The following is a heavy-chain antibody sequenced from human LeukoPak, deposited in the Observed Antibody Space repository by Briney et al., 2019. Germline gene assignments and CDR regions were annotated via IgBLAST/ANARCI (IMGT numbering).Heavy chain of an antibody. CDR3: ARRAQRITMVRAKFGVDWFDP. Sequence: PSETLSLTCAVYGGSFCGYYWSWIRQPPGKGLEWIGEINHSGSTNYNPSLKSRVTISVDTSKNQFSLKLSSVTAADTAVYYCARRAQRITMVRAKFGVDWFDPWGQGTLVTVSS. V-gene: IGHV4-34*01. J-gene: IGHJ5*02. D-gene: IGHD3-10*01. CDR1: GGSFCGYY. CDR2: INHSGST.